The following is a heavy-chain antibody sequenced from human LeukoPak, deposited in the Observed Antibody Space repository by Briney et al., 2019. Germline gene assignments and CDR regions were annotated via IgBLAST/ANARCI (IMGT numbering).Heavy chain of an antibody. Sequence: GGSLRLSCAASGFTVSSNYMSWVRQAPGKGLEWVSVIYSGGSTYYADSVKGRFTISRDNSKNTLYLQMNSLRAEDTAVYYCMGFYNSGTSAVDYWGQGTLVTVSS. CDR2: IYSGGST. D-gene: IGHD3-9*01. J-gene: IGHJ4*02. V-gene: IGHV3-53*01. CDR3: MGFYNSGTSAVDY. CDR1: GFTVSSNY.